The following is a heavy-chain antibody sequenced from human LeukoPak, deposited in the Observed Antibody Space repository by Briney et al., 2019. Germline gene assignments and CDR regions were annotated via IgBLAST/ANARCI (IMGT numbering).Heavy chain of an antibody. V-gene: IGHV1-46*01. CDR3: ASNRIDYYDSSVEY. CDR2: INPSGGST. Sequence: ASVKASCKASGYTFTSYYMHWVRQAPGQGLEWMGIINPSGGSTSYAQKFQGRVTMTRDMSTSTVYMELSSLRSEDTAVYYCASNRIDYYDSSVEYWGQGTLVTVSS. J-gene: IGHJ4*02. D-gene: IGHD3-22*01. CDR1: GYTFTSYY.